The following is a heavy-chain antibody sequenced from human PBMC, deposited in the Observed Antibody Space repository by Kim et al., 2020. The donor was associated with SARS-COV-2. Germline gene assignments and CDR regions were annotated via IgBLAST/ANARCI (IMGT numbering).Heavy chain of an antibody. Sequence: GGSLRLSCAASGFTFSNAWMSWVRQAPGKGLEWVGRIKSKTDGGTTDYAAPVKGRFTISRDDSKNTLYLQMNSLKTEDTAVYYCTTRSGRRGYYFDYWGQRTLVTVSS. D-gene: IGHD1-26*01. CDR3: TTRSGRRGYYFDY. V-gene: IGHV3-15*01. CDR2: IKSKTDGGTT. J-gene: IGHJ4*02. CDR1: GFTFSNAW.